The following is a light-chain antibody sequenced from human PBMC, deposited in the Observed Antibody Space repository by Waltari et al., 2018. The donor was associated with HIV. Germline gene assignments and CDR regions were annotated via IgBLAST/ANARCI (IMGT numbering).Light chain of an antibody. Sequence: ATQMTQSPSSLSASVGDRVTLTCRAGQDIRNDLAWYQQKPGKAPKLLIYSASNLQSGVPSRFSGSGSGTDFTLTIRSLQPDDFATYFCVQDYNYPYTFGQGTKLEI. CDR3: VQDYNYPYT. V-gene: IGKV1-6*01. CDR1: QDIRND. J-gene: IGKJ2*01. CDR2: SAS.